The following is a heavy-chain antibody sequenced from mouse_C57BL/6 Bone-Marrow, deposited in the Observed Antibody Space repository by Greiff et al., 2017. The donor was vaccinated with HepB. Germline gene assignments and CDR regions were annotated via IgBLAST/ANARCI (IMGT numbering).Heavy chain of an antibody. D-gene: IGHD1-1*01. V-gene: IGHV10-1*01. CDR3: VITTVAEYAMDY. CDR1: GFSFNTYA. CDR2: IRSKSNNYAT. Sequence: GGGLVQPKGSLKLSCAASGFSFNTYAMNWVRQAPGKGLEWVARIRSKSNNYATYYADSVKDRFTISRDDSESMLYLQMNNLKTEDTAMYYCVITTVAEYAMDYWGQGTSVTVSS. J-gene: IGHJ4*01.